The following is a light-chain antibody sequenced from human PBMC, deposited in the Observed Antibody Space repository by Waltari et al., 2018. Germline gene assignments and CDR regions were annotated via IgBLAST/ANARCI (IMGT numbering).Light chain of an antibody. Sequence: DIQMTQSPSTLSASVGDRVTITCRATQSIKSWLAWHPQKAGKAPKVLIYEASNLESGVPSRCTGSASGTEFTLTISDLQPDDFATYYCQQYATYPWTFGPGTKVDIK. V-gene: IGKV1-5*03. CDR3: QQYATYPWT. CDR1: QSIKSW. CDR2: EAS. J-gene: IGKJ3*01.